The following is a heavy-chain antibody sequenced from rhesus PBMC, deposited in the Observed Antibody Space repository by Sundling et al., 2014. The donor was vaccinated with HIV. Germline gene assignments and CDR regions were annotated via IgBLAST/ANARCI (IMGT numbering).Heavy chain of an antibody. D-gene: IGHD2-2*01. CDR2: IYSTSGNS. CDR3: ARGYCTSTICFGGFDY. J-gene: IGHJ4*01. CDR1: GGSISSSNW. Sequence: QVQLQESGPGLVKPSETLSLTCAVSGGSISSSNWWSWIRQAPGKGLEWVGTIYSTSGNSYYNPSLKSRVTISTDTSKNQFSLKLKSVTAADTAVYFCARGYCTSTICFGGFDYWGQGVRVTVSS. V-gene: IGHV4-65*02.